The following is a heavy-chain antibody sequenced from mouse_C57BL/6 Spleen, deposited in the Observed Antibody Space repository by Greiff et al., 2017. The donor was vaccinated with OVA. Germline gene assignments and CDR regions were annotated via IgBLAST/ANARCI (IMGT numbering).Heavy chain of an antibody. CDR2: IDPETGGT. CDR3: TRRAYYSKGDAMDY. Sequence: QVQLKQSGAELVRPGASVTLSCKASGYTFTDYEMHWVKQTPVHGLEWIGAIDPETGGTAYNQKFKGKAILTADKSSSTAYMELRSLTSEDSAVYYCTRRAYYSKGDAMDYGGQGTSVTVSS. J-gene: IGHJ4*01. D-gene: IGHD2-5*01. V-gene: IGHV1-15*01. CDR1: GYTFTDYE.